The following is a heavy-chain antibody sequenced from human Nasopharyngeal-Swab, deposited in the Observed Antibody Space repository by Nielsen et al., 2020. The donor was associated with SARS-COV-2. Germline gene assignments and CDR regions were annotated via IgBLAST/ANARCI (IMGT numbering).Heavy chain of an antibody. V-gene: IGHV1-69*06. CDR3: ARVPGGIQLWLPYRDAFDI. CDR2: IIPIFGTA. J-gene: IGHJ3*02. Sequence: SVKVSCKASGGTFSSYAISWVRQAPGQGLEWMGGIIPIFGTANYAQKFQGRVTITADKSTSTAYMELSSLRSEDTAVYYCARVPGGIQLWLPYRDAFDIWGQGTMVTVSS. D-gene: IGHD5-18*01. CDR1: GGTFSSYA.